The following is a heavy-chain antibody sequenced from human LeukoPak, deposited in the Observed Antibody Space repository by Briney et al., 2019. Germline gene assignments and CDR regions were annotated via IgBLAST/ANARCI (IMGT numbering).Heavy chain of an antibody. CDR3: ATSKYSGSY. J-gene: IGHJ4*02. V-gene: IGHV3-23*01. D-gene: IGHD1-26*01. CDR2: ISGSGGGI. Sequence: QSGGSLRLSCAASAFTFSSYAMSWVRQAPGKGLEWVSAISGSGGGIYYGASVKGRFTISRDNSKNTLNLQMNSLRAEDTAVYYCATSKYSGSYWGQGTLVTVSS. CDR1: AFTFSSYA.